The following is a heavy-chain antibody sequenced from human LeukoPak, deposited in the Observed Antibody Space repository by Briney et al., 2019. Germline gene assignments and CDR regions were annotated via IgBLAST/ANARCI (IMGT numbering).Heavy chain of an antibody. V-gene: IGHV3-21*01. CDR2: ISSSSSYI. J-gene: IGHJ4*02. Sequence: GGSLRLSCAASGFTFSSYSMNWVRQAPGKGLERVSSISSSSSYIYYADSVKGRFTISRDNAKNSLYLQMNSLRAEDTAVYYCATMRGGYEGYFDYWGQGTLVTVSS. CDR3: ATMRGGYEGYFDY. D-gene: IGHD3-16*01. CDR1: GFTFSSYS.